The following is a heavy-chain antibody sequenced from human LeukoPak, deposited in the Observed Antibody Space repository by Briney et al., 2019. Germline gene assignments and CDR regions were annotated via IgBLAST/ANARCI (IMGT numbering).Heavy chain of an antibody. CDR2: ISAYNGNT. CDR3: ARDIVVVPAAANDAFDI. V-gene: IGHV1-18*01. Sequence: ASVKVSCKASGYTFTSYGISWVRQAPGQGLEWMGWISAYNGNTNYAQKLQGRVTMTTDTSTSTAYMELRSLRSDDTAVYYCARDIVVVPAAANDAFDIWGQGTMVAVSS. CDR1: GYTFTSYG. D-gene: IGHD2-2*01. J-gene: IGHJ3*02.